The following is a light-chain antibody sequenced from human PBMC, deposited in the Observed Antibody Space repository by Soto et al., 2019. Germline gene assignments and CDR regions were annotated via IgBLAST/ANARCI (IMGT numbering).Light chain of an antibody. V-gene: IGLV2-14*03. CDR2: DVS. CDR1: SSDIGAYIY. J-gene: IGLJ1*01. Sequence: QSALTQPASVSGSPGQSITFSCTGTSSDIGAYIYVSWYQQHPGKAPKLIIYDVSNRPSGVSNRFSGSKSGNTASLTISGLQAEDEADYYCSSYAGSSTGIFGTGTKVTVL. CDR3: SSYAGSSTGI.